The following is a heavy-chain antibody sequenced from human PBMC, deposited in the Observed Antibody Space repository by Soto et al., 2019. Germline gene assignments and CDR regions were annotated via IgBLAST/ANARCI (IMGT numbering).Heavy chain of an antibody. CDR2: IYHSGST. V-gene: IGHV4-4*02. D-gene: IGHD3-3*01. CDR1: DGSIVSSNW. J-gene: IGHJ6*02. CDR3: ARGVTIFGAPYYYYGMDV. Sequence: TMPVRSAVADGSIVSSNWRSRIHQPPGTGLEWIGEIYHSGSTNYNPSLKSRVTISVDKSKNQFSLKLSSLTAADTAVYYCARGVTIFGAPYYYYGMDVWGQGTTLSVSS.